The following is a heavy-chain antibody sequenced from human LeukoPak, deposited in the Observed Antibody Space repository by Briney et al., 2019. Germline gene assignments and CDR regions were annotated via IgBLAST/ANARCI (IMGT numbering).Heavy chain of an antibody. D-gene: IGHD3-16*01. CDR3: AKNRPELGGEEAFDI. CDR1: GFTFRSYG. V-gene: IGHV3-30*18. Sequence: GRSLRLSCAASGFTFRSYGIHWVRQAPGKGLEWVAVISSDGRNKYYADSVKGRFTISRDNSKNTLYLQMNSLRAEDTAVYYCAKNRPELGGEEAFDIWGRGTMVTVSS. CDR2: ISSDGRNK. J-gene: IGHJ3*02.